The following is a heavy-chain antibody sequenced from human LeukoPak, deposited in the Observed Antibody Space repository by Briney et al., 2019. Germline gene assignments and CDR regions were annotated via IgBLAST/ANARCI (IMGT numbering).Heavy chain of an antibody. V-gene: IGHV4-39*01. CDR1: GGSISSSSSY. J-gene: IGHJ4*02. CDR3: ASPRRQSSGWLHY. D-gene: IGHD6-19*01. CDR2: IYYSGST. Sequence: SETLSLTCTVSGGSISSSSSYWGWIRQPPGKGLEWIGSIYYSGSTYYNPSLKSRVTISVDTSKNQFSLKLSSVTAADTAVYYCASPRRQSSGWLHYWGQGTLVTVSS.